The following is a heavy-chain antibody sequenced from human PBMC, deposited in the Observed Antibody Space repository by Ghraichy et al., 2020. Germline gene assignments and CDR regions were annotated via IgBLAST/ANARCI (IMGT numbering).Heavy chain of an antibody. J-gene: IGHJ4*02. Sequence: SETLSLTCTVSGGSISSSSYYWGWIRQPPGKGLEWIASIYYSGSTYYNPSLKSRVTISVDTSKNQFSLNLSSVTAADTAVYYCARHGPTVTTKALDYWGQGTLVTVSS. CDR2: IYYSGST. D-gene: IGHD4-17*01. CDR1: GGSISSSSYY. CDR3: ARHGPTVTTKALDY. V-gene: IGHV4-39*01.